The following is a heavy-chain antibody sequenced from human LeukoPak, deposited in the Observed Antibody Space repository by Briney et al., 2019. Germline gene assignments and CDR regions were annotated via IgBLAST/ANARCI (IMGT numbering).Heavy chain of an antibody. Sequence: SQTLSLTCTVSGGSISSSSYYWGWIRQPPGKGLEWIGSIYYSGSTYYNPSLKSRVTISVDRSKNQFSLKLSSVTAADTAVYYCASLNYDSSGFAFDIWGQGTMVTVSS. CDR3: ASLNYDSSGFAFDI. CDR1: GGSISSSSYY. J-gene: IGHJ3*02. V-gene: IGHV4-39*07. D-gene: IGHD3-22*01. CDR2: IYYSGST.